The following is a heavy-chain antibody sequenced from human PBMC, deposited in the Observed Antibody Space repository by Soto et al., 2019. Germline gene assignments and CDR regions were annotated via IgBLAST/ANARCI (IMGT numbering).Heavy chain of an antibody. CDR1: GGSISSGGYY. D-gene: IGHD3-9*01. V-gene: IGHV4-31*03. CDR3: ARTPYYDILTGYYDY. Sequence: SETLSLTCTVSGGSISSGGYYWSWIRQHPGKGLEWIGYIYYSGSTYYNPSLKSRVTISVDTSKNQFSLKLSSVTAADTAVYYCARTPYYDILTGYYDYWGQGXLVTVSS. CDR2: IYYSGST. J-gene: IGHJ4*02.